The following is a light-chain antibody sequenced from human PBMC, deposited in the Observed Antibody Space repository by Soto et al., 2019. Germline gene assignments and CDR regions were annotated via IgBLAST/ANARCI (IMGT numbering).Light chain of an antibody. Sequence: QSALTQPASVSGSPGQSITISCTGNSSDVGGYNYVSWCQQHPGKAPKLMIYEVSNRPSGVSNRFSGSKSGNTASLTISGLQAEDEADYYCSSYTSSSTRVFGGGTKLTVL. CDR1: SSDVGGYNY. CDR2: EVS. J-gene: IGLJ3*02. CDR3: SSYTSSSTRV. V-gene: IGLV2-14*01.